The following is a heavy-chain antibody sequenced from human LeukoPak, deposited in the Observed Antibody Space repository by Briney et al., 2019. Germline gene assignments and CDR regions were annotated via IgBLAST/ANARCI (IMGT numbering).Heavy chain of an antibody. J-gene: IGHJ5*02. CDR1: GGSISGGGYS. D-gene: IGHD5-12*01. CDR3: ARGPPGYGSFWFDP. CDR2: IYHSGST. Sequence: SQTLSLTCIVSGGSISGGGYSWSWIRQHPGKGLEWIGYIYHSGSTYYNPSLKTRVAISVDTSKNQSSLKLSSVTAADTAVYYCARGPPGYGSFWFDPWGQGTLVTVSS. V-gene: IGHV4-31*03.